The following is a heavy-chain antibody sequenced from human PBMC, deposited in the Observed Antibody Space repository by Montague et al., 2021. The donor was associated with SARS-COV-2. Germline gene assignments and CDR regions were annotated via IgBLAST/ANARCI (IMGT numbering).Heavy chain of an antibody. Sequence: ETLSLTCTVSGGSISSSNYYWDWIRQPPGKGLEWIGSIYDSGSTYYNPSLKSRVTISVDTSENHFSLKLSSVTAADTAVYYCARRGRKLLPVATTIGGFDIWGQGTMVTVSS. V-gene: IGHV4-39*02. CDR3: ARRGRKLLPVATTIGGFDI. D-gene: IGHD5-12*01. J-gene: IGHJ3*02. CDR2: IYDSGST. CDR1: GGSISSSNYY.